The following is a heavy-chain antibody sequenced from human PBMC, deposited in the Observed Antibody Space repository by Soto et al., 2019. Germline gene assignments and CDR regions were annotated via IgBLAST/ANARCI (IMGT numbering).Heavy chain of an antibody. V-gene: IGHV4-59*01. CDR3: ARVDVVVTAIQAVGAFDI. CDR1: GGSISSYY. J-gene: IGHJ3*02. CDR2: IYHSGST. D-gene: IGHD2-21*02. Sequence: CETTTVTYAACGGSISSYYWSWTLQPPGKGLEWIGYIYHSGSTTEKATLKRRVTITVDTSKNQFYLKLSSVTAADTAVYYWARVDVVVTAIQAVGAFDIWGQGTRVTV.